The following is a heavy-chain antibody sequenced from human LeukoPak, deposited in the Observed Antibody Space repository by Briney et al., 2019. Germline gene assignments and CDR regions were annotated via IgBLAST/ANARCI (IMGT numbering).Heavy chain of an antibody. CDR2: IYYSGST. CDR1: GRSISSGDYY. V-gene: IGHV4-30-4*01. J-gene: IGHJ4*02. Sequence: SETLSLTCTVSGRSISSGDYYWSWIRQPPGKGLEWIGYIYYSGSTYYNPSLKSRVTVSVDTSKNQFSLKLSSVTAADTAVYYCARVFDSSGYYPRYYFDYWGQGTLVTVSS. CDR3: ARVFDSSGYYPRYYFDY. D-gene: IGHD3-22*01.